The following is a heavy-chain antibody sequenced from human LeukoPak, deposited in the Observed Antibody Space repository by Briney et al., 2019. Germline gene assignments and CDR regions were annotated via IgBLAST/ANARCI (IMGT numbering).Heavy chain of an antibody. J-gene: IGHJ4*02. V-gene: IGHV3-74*01. Sequence: AGGSLRLSCAASGFTFSNYGMHWVRQAPGKGLVWVSRIANDVTTTSYADSVRGRFTISRDNAKSTLYLQMNSLRAEDTAVYYCAREYWGSSFDYWGRGTRVSVSS. D-gene: IGHD2-15*01. CDR2: IANDVTTT. CDR3: AREYWGSSFDY. CDR1: GFTFSNYG.